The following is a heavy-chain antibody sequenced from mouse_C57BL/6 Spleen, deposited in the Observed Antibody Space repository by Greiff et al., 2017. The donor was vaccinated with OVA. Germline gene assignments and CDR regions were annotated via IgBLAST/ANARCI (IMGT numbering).Heavy chain of an antibody. CDR3: ARSRGLRDAMDY. J-gene: IGHJ4*01. CDR1: GYTFTDYY. Sequence: EVQLQQSGPELVKPGASVKISCKASGYTFTDYYMNWVKQSHGKSLEWIGDINPNNGGTSYNQKFKGKATLTVDESSSTAYMELRSLTSEDSAVYYCARSRGLRDAMDYWGQGTSVTVSS. D-gene: IGHD2-4*01. CDR2: INPNNGGT. V-gene: IGHV1-26*01.